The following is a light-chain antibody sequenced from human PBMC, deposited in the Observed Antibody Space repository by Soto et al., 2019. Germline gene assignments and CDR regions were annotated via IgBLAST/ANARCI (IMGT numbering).Light chain of an antibody. CDR2: GKN. CDR1: SSNIGSNT. J-gene: IGLJ2*01. Sequence: QSVLTQPPSASGTPGQRVTISCSGSSSNIGSNTVNWYQQLPGTAPKLLIYGKNQRPSGVPDRFSGSKSGTSASLAISGLQSEHEADYYCAAWDARLNGVVFGGGTKVTVL. CDR3: AAWDARLNGVV. V-gene: IGLV1-44*01.